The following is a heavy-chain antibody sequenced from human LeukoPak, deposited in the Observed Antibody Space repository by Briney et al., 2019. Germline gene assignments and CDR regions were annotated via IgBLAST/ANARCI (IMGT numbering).Heavy chain of an antibody. CDR1: GGSISSYL. CDR2: IHTSGTT. V-gene: IGHV4-4*07. CDR3: ATEQVSASAWGFDY. D-gene: IGHD5/OR15-5a*01. J-gene: IGHJ4*02. Sequence: SETLSLTCTASGGSISSYLWSWIRQSAGKRLEWLGRIHTSGTTTYSPSLQSRLTMSVDTSKSQVSLRLTSVTAADTAVYYCATEQVSASAWGFDYWGQGSLVTVSS.